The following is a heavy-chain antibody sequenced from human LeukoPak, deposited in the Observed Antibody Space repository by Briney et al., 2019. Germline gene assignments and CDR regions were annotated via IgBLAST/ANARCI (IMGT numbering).Heavy chain of an antibody. Sequence: SETLSLTCTVSGGSISSSSYYWGWIRQPPGKGLEWIGSIYYSGSTYYNPSLESRVTISVDTSKNQFSLKLSSVTAADTAVYYCARRGRYGYYFDYWGQGTLVTVSS. CDR2: IYYSGST. V-gene: IGHV4-39*01. CDR3: ARRGRYGYYFDY. D-gene: IGHD1-26*01. J-gene: IGHJ4*02. CDR1: GGSISSSSYY.